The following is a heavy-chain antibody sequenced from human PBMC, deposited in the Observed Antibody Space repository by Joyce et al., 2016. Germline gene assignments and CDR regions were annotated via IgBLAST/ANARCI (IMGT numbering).Heavy chain of an antibody. CDR3: AHSARGSDSSYWYFDL. CDR1: GFSLIAIGLG. V-gene: IGHV2-5*01. Sequence: QITLRESGPTLVKPTQTLTLTCTFSGFSLIAIGLGVGWIRQPPGKSLEWLALIHWNEDKRYSPAMKMSLTITKDTSKNQVVLIMTNMAPVDTATYYCAHSARGSDSSYWYFDLWGRGILVTVST. CDR2: IHWNEDK. D-gene: IGHD3-10*01. J-gene: IGHJ2*01.